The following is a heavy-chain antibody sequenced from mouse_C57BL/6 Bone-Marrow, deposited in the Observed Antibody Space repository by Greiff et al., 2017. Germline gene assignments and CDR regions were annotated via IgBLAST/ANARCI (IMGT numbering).Heavy chain of an antibody. CDR2: ISSGSSTI. CDR1: GFTFSDYG. CDR3: ARAYYSNYERWMAY. J-gene: IGHJ4*01. V-gene: IGHV5-17*01. D-gene: IGHD2-5*01. Sequence: EVMLVESGGGLVKPGGSLKLSCAASGFTFSDYGMHWVRQAPEKGLEWVAYISSGSSTIYYADTVKGRFTISRDNAKNTLFLQMTSLRSEDTAMYYCARAYYSNYERWMAYWGQGTSVTVSS.